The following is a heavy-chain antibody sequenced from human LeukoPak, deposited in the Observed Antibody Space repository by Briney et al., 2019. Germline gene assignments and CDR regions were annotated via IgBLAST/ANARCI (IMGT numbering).Heavy chain of an antibody. CDR3: ARDSNLEYSSSRGLGR. V-gene: IGHV4-4*07. CDR2: IYASGST. D-gene: IGHD6-6*01. J-gene: IGHJ4*02. Sequence: SETLSLTCTVSGGSISSYWSWIRQPAGKGLEWIGRIYASGSTYYNPSLKSRVTMSVDTSKNQFSLRLTTVTAADTAVCYCARDSNLEYSSSRGLGRWGQGTLVTVSS. CDR1: GGSISSY.